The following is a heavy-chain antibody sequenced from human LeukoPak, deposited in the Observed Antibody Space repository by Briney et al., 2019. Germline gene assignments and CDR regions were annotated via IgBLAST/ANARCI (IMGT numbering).Heavy chain of an antibody. CDR3: ARDPNDYGDPYFDY. D-gene: IGHD4-17*01. V-gene: IGHV3-30*04. CDR1: GFTFSSYA. J-gene: IGHJ4*02. CDR2: ISYDGSNK. Sequence: TGGSLRLSCTASGFTFSSYAMHWVRQAPGKGLEWVAVISYDGSNKYYADSVKGRFTISRDNARNSLYLQMDSLRAEDTAVYFCARDPNDYGDPYFDYWGQGTLVTVSS.